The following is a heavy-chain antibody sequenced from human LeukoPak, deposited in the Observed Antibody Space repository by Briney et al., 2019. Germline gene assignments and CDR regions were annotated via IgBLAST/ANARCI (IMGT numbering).Heavy chain of an antibody. CDR1: GFTFSSYG. D-gene: IGHD4-11*01. CDR2: IRYDGSNK. V-gene: IGHV3-30*02. J-gene: IGHJ4*02. CDR3: AKEVGLQFDY. Sequence: GGSLRLSCAASGFTFSSYGMYWVRQAPGKGLEWVAFIRYDGSNKYYADSVKGRFTISRGNSKNTLYLQMNSLRAEDTAVYYCAKEVGLQFDYWGQGTLVTVSS.